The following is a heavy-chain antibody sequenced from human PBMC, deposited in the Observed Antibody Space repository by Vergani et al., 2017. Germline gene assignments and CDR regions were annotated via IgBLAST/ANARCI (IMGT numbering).Heavy chain of an antibody. J-gene: IGHJ4*02. Sequence: QVQLVESGGGVVQPGRSLRLSCAASGFTFSSYGMHWVRQAPGKGLEWVAVISYDGSNKYYADSVKGRFTISRDNSKNTLYLQMNSLRAEDTAVYYCAXEGYCSGGSCYSPLPDYWGQGTLVTVSS. CDR1: GFTFSSYG. CDR3: AXEGYCSGGSCYSPLPDY. D-gene: IGHD2-15*01. CDR2: ISYDGSNK. V-gene: IGHV3-30*18.